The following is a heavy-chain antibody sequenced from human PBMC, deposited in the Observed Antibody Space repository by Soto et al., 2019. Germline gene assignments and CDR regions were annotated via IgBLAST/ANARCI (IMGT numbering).Heavy chain of an antibody. CDR2: IYWNDDK. V-gene: IGHV2-5*01. CDR3: AHRGWIEDYYYYYGMYV. D-gene: IGHD5-12*01. CDR1: GFSLSTSGLG. Sequence: QITLKESGPTLVKPTQTLTLTCTFSGFSLSTSGLGVGWIRQPPGQALEWLALIYWNDDKRYSPSLKSRLTITKDTSKNQVVLTKTNMDPVDTATYYCAHRGWIEDYYYYYGMYVCGQGKTVTVSS. J-gene: IGHJ6*02.